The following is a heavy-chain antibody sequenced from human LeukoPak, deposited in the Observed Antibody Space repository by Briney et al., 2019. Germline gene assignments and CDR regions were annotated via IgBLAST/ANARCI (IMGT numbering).Heavy chain of an antibody. CDR1: GYSISSAYY. V-gene: IGHV4-38-2*02. Sequence: SETLSLTCSVSGYSISSAYYWGWIRQPPGKGLEWIGTIYHSGSTNYNPSLKSRVTISVDTSKNQFSLKLSSVTAADTAVYFCARGFRGDNFDYWGQGTLVTVSS. J-gene: IGHJ4*02. D-gene: IGHD7-27*01. CDR2: IYHSGST. CDR3: ARGFRGDNFDY.